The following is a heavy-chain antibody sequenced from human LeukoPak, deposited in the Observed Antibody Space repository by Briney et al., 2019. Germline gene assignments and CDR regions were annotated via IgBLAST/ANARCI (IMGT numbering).Heavy chain of an antibody. V-gene: IGHV1-8*01. CDR2: MNPNSGDT. J-gene: IGHJ4*02. D-gene: IGHD3-10*01. CDR1: GYIFSSND. CDR3: ARGPFGSGSFLDY. Sequence: ASVKVSCKASGYIFSSNDMNWVRQAAGQGLEWMGWMNPNSGDTGYTQKFQGRVAMTRSTSITTAYMELSSLRSEDTAVYYCARGPFGSGSFLDYWGQGTLVTVSS.